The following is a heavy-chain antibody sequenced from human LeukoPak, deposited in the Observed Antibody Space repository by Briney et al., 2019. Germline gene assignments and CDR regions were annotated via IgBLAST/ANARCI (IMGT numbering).Heavy chain of an antibody. CDR1: GYTFSGYG. D-gene: IGHD1-26*01. J-gene: IGHJ4*02. Sequence: ASVKVSCKTSGYTFSGYGISWVRQAPGQGLEWMGWITGNSGNTNYAPSLRGRVTMTKDTSTNTAYMELTSLRSDDTAVYYCARDQRNSGSYRFEYWGQGTLVTVSS. V-gene: IGHV1-18*01. CDR2: ITGNSGNT. CDR3: ARDQRNSGSYRFEY.